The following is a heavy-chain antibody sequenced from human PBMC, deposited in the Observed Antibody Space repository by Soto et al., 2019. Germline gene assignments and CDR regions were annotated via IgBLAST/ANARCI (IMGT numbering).Heavy chain of an antibody. J-gene: IGHJ6*02. CDR3: ARSIRGPRRFNGMDV. D-gene: IGHD1-20*01. Sequence: SGPTLVNPTETLTLTFTFCGFSLTSPGMCVSWIRQPPGKALEWLALIERDDDDKYYSTSLKTRLTISKDTRKNQVVLTMANMDPADTGTYYCARSIRGPRRFNGMDVWGQGTTVTVSS. CDR1: GFSLTSPGMC. V-gene: IGHV2-70*13. CDR2: IERDDDDK.